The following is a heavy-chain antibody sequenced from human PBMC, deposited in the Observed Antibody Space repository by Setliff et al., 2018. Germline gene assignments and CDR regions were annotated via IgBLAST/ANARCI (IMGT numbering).Heavy chain of an antibody. CDR1: GGSISSGSYY. Sequence: SETLSLTCTVSGGSISSGSYYWSWIRQPAGKGLEWIGRIYTSGSTNYNPSLKSRVTISVDTSKNQFSPKLSSVTAADTAVYYCARGPVMIVATGYFDYWGQGTLVTVSS. J-gene: IGHJ4*02. D-gene: IGHD3-22*01. CDR3: ARGPVMIVATGYFDY. CDR2: IYTSGST. V-gene: IGHV4-61*02.